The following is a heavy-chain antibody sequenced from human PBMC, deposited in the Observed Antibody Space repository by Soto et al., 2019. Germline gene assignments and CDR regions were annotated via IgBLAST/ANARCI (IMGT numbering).Heavy chain of an antibody. CDR1: VYNFTNYG. D-gene: IGHD6-19*01. J-gene: IGHJ6*02. Sequence: GASGKVSCESSVYNFTNYGIGLVRQAPGQGIEWMGWISAYRGNTNYEQKFQGRVTMTTDASTSTAYMELRGLRSDDTAVYYCAGGVGGWYRNYYYYGMDVWGQGTTVTVSS. V-gene: IGHV1-18*01. CDR3: AGGVGGWYRNYYYYGMDV. CDR2: ISAYRGNT.